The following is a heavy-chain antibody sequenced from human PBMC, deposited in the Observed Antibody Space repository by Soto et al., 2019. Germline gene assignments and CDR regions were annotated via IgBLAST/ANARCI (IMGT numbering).Heavy chain of an antibody. Sequence: LRLSCAASGFTFTRYSINWVRQAPGKGLEWVSSISSTTNYIYYGDSMKGRFTISRDNAKNSLYLEMNSLRAEDTAVYYCARESEDLTSNFDYWGQGTLVTVSS. CDR2: ISSTTNYI. CDR3: ARESEDLTSNFDY. V-gene: IGHV3-21*06. CDR1: GFTFTRYS. J-gene: IGHJ4*02.